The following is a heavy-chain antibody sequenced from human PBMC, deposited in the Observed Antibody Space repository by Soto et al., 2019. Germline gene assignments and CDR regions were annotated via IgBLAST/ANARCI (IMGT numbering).Heavy chain of an antibody. J-gene: IGHJ3*02. Sequence: EVQLVESGGGLVQPGGSLRLSCAASGFTFSSYWMSWVRQAPGKGLEWVANIKQDGSEKYYVDSVKGRFTISRDNAKNSLYLQMNSLRAEDTAVYYCARDYTRLIVVVISDAFDIWGQGTMVAVSS. CDR3: ARDYTRLIVVVISDAFDI. D-gene: IGHD3-22*01. V-gene: IGHV3-7*01. CDR2: IKQDGSEK. CDR1: GFTFSSYW.